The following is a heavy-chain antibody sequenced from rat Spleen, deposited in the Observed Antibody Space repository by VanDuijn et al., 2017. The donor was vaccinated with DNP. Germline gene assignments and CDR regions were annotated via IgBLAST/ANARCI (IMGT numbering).Heavy chain of an antibody. CDR3: ARSDSYGFPY. CDR1: RITFSDHN. D-gene: IGHD1-2*01. Sequence: EVQLVESGGGLVQPGRSLKLSCAVSRITFSDHNMAWVRQAPTKGLEWVASISTGGGNTYYRDSVKGRFTISRDNAKSTLYLQMGSLRSEDTATYYCARSDSYGFPYWGQGTLVTVSS. CDR2: ISTGGGNT. J-gene: IGHJ3*01. V-gene: IGHV5-25*01.